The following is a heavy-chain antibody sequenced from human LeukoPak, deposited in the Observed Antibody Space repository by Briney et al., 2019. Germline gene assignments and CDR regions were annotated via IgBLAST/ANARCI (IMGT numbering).Heavy chain of an antibody. CDR2: MYQSGST. CDR1: GYSISSGYY. CDR3: ARSGKRWLQPYYFDY. Sequence: SEALSLTCTVSGYSISSGYYWGWIRQPPGKGLEWIGSMYQSGSTYYNPSLRSRVTISVDTSKNQFSLKLSSVTAADTAVYYCARSGKRWLQPYYFDYWGQGTLVTVSS. D-gene: IGHD5-24*01. J-gene: IGHJ4*02. V-gene: IGHV4-38-2*02.